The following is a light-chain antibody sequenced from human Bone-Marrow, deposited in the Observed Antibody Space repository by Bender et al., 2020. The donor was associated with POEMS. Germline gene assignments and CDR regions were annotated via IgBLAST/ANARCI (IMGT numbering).Light chain of an antibody. J-gene: IGLJ2*01. Sequence: QSALTQPASVSGSPGQSITISCTGTSSDVGGDYSVSWYQQHPGKAPKLMIHDVSHRPSRVSNRFSGSKSGNTASLSISGLQTEDEAFYYCSSWTSSNSLVFGGGTRVTVL. CDR2: DVS. CDR3: SSWTSSNSLV. CDR1: SSDVGGDYS. V-gene: IGLV2-14*01.